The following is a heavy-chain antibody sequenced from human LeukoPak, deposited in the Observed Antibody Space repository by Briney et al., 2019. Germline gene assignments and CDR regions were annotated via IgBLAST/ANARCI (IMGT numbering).Heavy chain of an antibody. CDR3: ARHYTSAWFWLY. CDR2: FYYGGST. D-gene: IGHD6-19*01. Sequence: SETLSLTCTVSGDSISSSTYFWGWIRQPPGKGLEWIGSFYYGGSTYYSPSLKSRVTISVDTSKNQFSLKLSSVTAADTAVYYCARHYTSAWFWLYWGQGTLVTVSS. J-gene: IGHJ4*02. CDR1: GDSISSSTYF. V-gene: IGHV4-39*01.